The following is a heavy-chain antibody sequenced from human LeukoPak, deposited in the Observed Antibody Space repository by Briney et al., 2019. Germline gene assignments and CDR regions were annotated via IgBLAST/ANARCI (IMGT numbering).Heavy chain of an antibody. D-gene: IGHD2-15*01. CDR2: MNPNSGNT. J-gene: IGHJ6*02. CDR3: ARSFPYYYYYYGIDV. CDR1: GYTFTSYD. V-gene: IGHV1-8*01. Sequence: ASVKVSCKASGYTFTSYDINRVRQATGQGLEWMGWMNPNSGNTGYAQKFQGRVTMTRNTSISTAYMELSSLRSEDTAVYYCARSFPYYYYYYGIDVWGQGTTDTVSS.